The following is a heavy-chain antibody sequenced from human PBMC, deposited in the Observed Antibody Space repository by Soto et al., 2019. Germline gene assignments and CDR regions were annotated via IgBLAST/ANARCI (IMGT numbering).Heavy chain of an antibody. Sequence: ASVKVSCKASGYTFTSYGISWVRQAPGQGLEWMGWISAYNGNTNYAQKLQGRVTMTTDTSTSTAYMELRSLRSDDTAVYYCAREPYYDILTGYYDYWGQGTLVTVSS. CDR1: GYTFTSYG. CDR2: ISAYNGNT. J-gene: IGHJ4*02. CDR3: AREPYYDILTGYYDY. D-gene: IGHD3-9*01. V-gene: IGHV1-18*01.